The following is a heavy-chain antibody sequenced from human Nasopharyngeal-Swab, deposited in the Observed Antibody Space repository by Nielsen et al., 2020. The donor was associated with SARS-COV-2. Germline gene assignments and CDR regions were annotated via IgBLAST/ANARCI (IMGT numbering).Heavy chain of an antibody. V-gene: IGHV4-31*03. D-gene: IGHD4-17*01. CDR3: ARRDYGDNFDY. CDR2: IYYSGST. Sequence: SETLSLTCTVSGGSISSGGYYWSWIRQHPGKGLEWIGYIYYSGSTYYNPPLKSRVTISVDTSKNQFSLKLSSVTAADTAVYYCARRDYGDNFDYWGQGTLVTVSS. CDR1: GGSISSGGYY. J-gene: IGHJ4*02.